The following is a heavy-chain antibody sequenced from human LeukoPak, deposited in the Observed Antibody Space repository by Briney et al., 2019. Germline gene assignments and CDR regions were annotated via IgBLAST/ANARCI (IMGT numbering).Heavy chain of an antibody. CDR3: AKDNRIFDYSGSYGGLGY. CDR2: ISWNSGSI. CDR1: GFTFDDYA. D-gene: IGHD1-26*01. J-gene: IGHJ4*02. V-gene: IGHV3-9*01. Sequence: GGSLRLSCAASGFTFDDYAMHWVRQAPGKGLEWVSGISWNSGSIGYADSVKGRFTISRDNAKNSLYLQMNSLRAEDTALYYCAKDNRIFDYSGSYGGLGYWGQGTLVTVSS.